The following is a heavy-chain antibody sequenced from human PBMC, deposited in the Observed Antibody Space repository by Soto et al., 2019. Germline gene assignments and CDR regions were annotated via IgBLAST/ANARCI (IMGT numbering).Heavy chain of an antibody. Sequence: ASVKVSCKASGYTFTSYGISWVRQAPGQGLEWMGWISAYNGNTNYAQKLQGRVTMTTDTSTSTAYMELRSLRSDDTAVYYCARDLVVAGAYYYYGMDVWGQGTTVTVSS. CDR2: ISAYNGNT. CDR1: GYTFTSYG. CDR3: ARDLVVAGAYYYYGMDV. V-gene: IGHV1-18*04. J-gene: IGHJ6*02. D-gene: IGHD2-21*01.